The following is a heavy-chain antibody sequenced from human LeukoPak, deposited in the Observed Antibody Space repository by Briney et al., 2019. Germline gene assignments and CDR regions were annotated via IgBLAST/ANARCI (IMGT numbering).Heavy chain of an antibody. CDR2: IFYSGST. D-gene: IGHD6-19*01. V-gene: IGHV4-39*01. J-gene: IGHJ5*02. CDR3: ARQGYTSGQGLRHNWFDP. Sequence: SETLSLTRTVSGGSISSSSIYWVWIRQPPGKGLEWIGTIFYSGSTYYNPSLKSRVTMSVDTAKTQFSLNLTPVTAADTAVYYCARQGYTSGQGLRHNWFDPWGRGYLVTVSS. CDR1: GGSISSSSIY.